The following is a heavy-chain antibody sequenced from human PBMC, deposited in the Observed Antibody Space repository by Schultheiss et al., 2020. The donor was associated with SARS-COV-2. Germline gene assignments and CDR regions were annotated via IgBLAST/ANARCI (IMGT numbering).Heavy chain of an antibody. D-gene: IGHD1-1*01. CDR1: GFSLSNFD. Sequence: GESLKISCVGSGFSLSNFDMNWFRQAPGQGLEWVSNINGIGDRTAYADSVKGRFTISRDNSKNTLYLQMNSLRAEDTAVYYCANPTGTTGYWGQGTLVTVSS. CDR3: ANPTGTTGY. V-gene: IGHV3-23*01. CDR2: INGIGDRT. J-gene: IGHJ4*02.